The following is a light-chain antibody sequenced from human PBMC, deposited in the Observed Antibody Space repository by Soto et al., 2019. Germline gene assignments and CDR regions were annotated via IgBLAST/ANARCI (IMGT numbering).Light chain of an antibody. CDR3: QQYHIWPSWP. CDR1: QSVSLS. Sequence: EIVLTQSPATLSVSLGGSATLSCGASQSVSLSLAWYQMRPGQPPRLLIYGASTRATDIPARFSGSGSGTDFTLTISSLQSEDFAVYFCQQYHIWPSWPFGLGPKV. CDR2: GAS. J-gene: IGKJ1*01. V-gene: IGKV3-15*01.